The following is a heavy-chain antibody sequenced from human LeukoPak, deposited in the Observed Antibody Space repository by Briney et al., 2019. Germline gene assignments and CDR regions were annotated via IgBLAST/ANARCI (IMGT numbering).Heavy chain of an antibody. CDR2: ISDSGSST. J-gene: IGHJ4*02. Sequence: GGSLRLSCAASGFTFSNYGMSWVRQAPGKGPQWVSSISDSGSSTYYVDSVKGRFTVSRDNSKNTLYLQMNSRRVEDTAVYYCVKTTITIYYFEYWGQGTLVTVSS. CDR3: VKTTITIYYFEY. D-gene: IGHD4-11*01. V-gene: IGHV3-23*01. CDR1: GFTFSNYG.